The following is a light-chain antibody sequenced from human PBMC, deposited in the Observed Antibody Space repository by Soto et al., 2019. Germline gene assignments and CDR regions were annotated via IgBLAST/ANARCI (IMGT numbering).Light chain of an antibody. CDR1: QSIRTW. CDR3: QQYYTYPYT. Sequence: DIQMTQSPSTLSAAVGDRVTITCQASQSIRTWLAWYQQIPGEAPNLLIYEASKLQIGVPSRFGGSGSGTEFTVTISSLQPDDVGTYYCQQYYTYPYTFGQGTKLEI. V-gene: IGKV1-5*03. J-gene: IGKJ2*01. CDR2: EAS.